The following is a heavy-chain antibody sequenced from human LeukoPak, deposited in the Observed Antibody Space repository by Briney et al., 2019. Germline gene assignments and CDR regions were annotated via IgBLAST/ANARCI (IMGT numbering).Heavy chain of an antibody. V-gene: IGHV3-48*01. CDR1: GFTFSSYS. J-gene: IGHJ4*02. CDR2: ISSSSTI. CDR3: ANVGGYCISTSCLAYFHY. D-gene: IGHD2-2*01. Sequence: GGSLRLSCAASGFTFSSYSMNWVRQAPGKGLEWVSYISSSSTIYYADSVKGRFTVSRDNSKNTLYLQMDSLRAEDTAIYYCANVGGYCISTSCLAYFHYWGQGTLVTVSS.